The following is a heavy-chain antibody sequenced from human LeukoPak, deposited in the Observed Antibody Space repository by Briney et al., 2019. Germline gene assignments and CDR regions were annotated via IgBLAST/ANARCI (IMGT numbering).Heavy chain of an antibody. CDR1: GYTFTSYG. V-gene: IGHV1-2*02. D-gene: IGHD5-12*01. Sequence: GASVKVSCKASGYTFTSYGISWVRQAPGQGLEWMGWINPNSGGTNYAQKFQGRVTMTRDTSISTAYMELSRLRSDDTAVYYCARGRDIVATSSFDYWGQGTLVTVSS. J-gene: IGHJ4*02. CDR2: INPNSGGT. CDR3: ARGRDIVATSSFDY.